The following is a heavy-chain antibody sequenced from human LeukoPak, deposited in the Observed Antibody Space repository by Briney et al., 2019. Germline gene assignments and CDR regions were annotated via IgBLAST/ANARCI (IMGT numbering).Heavy chain of an antibody. CDR2: INHSGST. J-gene: IGHJ5*02. V-gene: IGHV4-34*01. CDR3: ARGRVRRGYYDSSGHQNWFDP. Sequence: PSETLSLTCAVYGGSFSGYYWSWIRQPPGKGLEWIGEINHSGSTNYNPSLKSRVTISVDTSKNQFSLELSSVTAADTAVYYCARGRVRRGYYDSSGHQNWFDPWGQGTLVTVSA. D-gene: IGHD3-22*01. CDR1: GGSFSGYY.